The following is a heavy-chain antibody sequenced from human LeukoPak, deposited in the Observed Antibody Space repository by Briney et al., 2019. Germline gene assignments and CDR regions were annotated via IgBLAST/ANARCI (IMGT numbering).Heavy chain of an antibody. CDR2: IRNDGTTK. V-gene: IGHV3-30*02. CDR3: AGGTVTTFDY. Sequence: GGSLRLSCAASGFTFSSCGMHWVRQAPGKGLEWVTFIRNDGTTKYYADSVKGRFTISRDNSKNTLYLQMNILRAEDTAVYYCAGGTVTTFDYWGQGTLVTVS. J-gene: IGHJ4*02. CDR1: GFTFSSCG. D-gene: IGHD4-11*01.